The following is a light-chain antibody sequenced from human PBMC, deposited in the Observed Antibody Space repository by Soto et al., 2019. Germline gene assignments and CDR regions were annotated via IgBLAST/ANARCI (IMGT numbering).Light chain of an antibody. J-gene: IGLJ2*01. CDR3: GAWDGSLNAGL. Sequence: QSVLTQPPSVSGAPGQRVTISCSGGSSNIGSNTVNWYQQLPGTAPKLLICTNNQRPSGIPDRFSGSKSGTSATLAISGLQAGDEADYYCGAWDGSLNAGLFGGGTKLTVL. CDR1: SSNIGSNT. V-gene: IGLV1-44*01. CDR2: TNN.